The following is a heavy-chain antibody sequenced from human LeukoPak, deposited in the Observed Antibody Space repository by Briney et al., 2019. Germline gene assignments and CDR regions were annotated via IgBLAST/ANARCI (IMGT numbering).Heavy chain of an antibody. CDR3: AGQLWSYSNYPTPHDY. CDR2: INHSGST. CDR1: GGSFSGYY. D-gene: IGHD4-11*01. J-gene: IGHJ4*02. Sequence: SETLSLTCAVYGGSFSGYYWSWIRQPPGKGLEWIGEINHSGSTNYNPSLKSRVTISVDTSENQFSLKLSSVTAADTAVYYCAGQLWSYSNYPTPHDYWGQGTLVTVSS. V-gene: IGHV4-34*01.